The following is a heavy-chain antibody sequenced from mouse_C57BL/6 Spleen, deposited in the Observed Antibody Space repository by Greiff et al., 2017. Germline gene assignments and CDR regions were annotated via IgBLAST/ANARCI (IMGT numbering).Heavy chain of an antibody. CDR1: GYTFTGYW. J-gene: IGHJ2*01. CDR2: ILPGSGST. Sequence: VPLQESGAELMKPGASVKLSCKATGYTFTGYWIEWVKQRPGHGLEWIGEILPGSGSTNYNEKFKGKATFTADTSSNTAYMQLSSLTTEDSAIYYCARRDVYYGVDYWGQGTTLTVSS. CDR3: ARRDVYYGVDY. V-gene: IGHV1-9*01. D-gene: IGHD1-1*02.